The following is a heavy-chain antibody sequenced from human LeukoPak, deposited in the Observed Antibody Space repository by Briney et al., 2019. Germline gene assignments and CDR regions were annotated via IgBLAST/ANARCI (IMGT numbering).Heavy chain of an antibody. CDR1: VYTFTIYG. V-gene: IGHV1-18*01. Sequence: GASVTVSFTASVYTFTIYGISWVRQAPGQGLDWMGCISAYNGNTNYAQKLQGRVTMTTDTSASTAYMYLRSLRSDDTAVYYCARGGAYCGADCYLLSSYYYYYMDVWDKGTTITVSS. CDR3: ARGGAYCGADCYLLSSYYYYYMDV. J-gene: IGHJ6*03. D-gene: IGHD2-21*02. CDR2: ISAYNGNT.